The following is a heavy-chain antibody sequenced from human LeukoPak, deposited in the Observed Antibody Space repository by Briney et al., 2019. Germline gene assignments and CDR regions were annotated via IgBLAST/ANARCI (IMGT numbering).Heavy chain of an antibody. D-gene: IGHD6-19*01. J-gene: IGHJ4*02. V-gene: IGHV3-21*01. Sequence: GVSLRLSCAASGFTFSSYSMNWVRQAPGKGLECVSSISSSSSYIYYADSVKGRFTISRDNAKNSLYLQMNSLRAEDTAVYYCARQHIAVAGTSDYWGQGTLVTVSS. CDR3: ARQHIAVAGTSDY. CDR2: ISSSSSYI. CDR1: GFTFSSYS.